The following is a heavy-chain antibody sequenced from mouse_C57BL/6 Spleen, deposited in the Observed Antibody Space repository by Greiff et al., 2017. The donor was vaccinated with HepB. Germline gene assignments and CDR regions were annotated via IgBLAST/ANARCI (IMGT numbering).Heavy chain of an antibody. V-gene: IGHV1-74*01. CDR1: GYTFTSYW. Sequence: QVQLQQPGAELVKPGASVKVSCKASGYTFTSYWMHWVKQRPGQGLEWIGRIHPSDSDTNYNQKFKGKATLTVDKSSSTAYMQLSSLTSEDSAVYDCAFKIATDYAMDYWGQGTSVTVSS. CDR2: IHPSDSDT. D-gene: IGHD5-1-1*01. CDR3: AFKIATDYAMDY. J-gene: IGHJ4*01.